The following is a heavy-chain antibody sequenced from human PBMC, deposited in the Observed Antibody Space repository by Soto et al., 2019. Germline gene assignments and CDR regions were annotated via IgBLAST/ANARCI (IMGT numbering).Heavy chain of an antibody. V-gene: IGHV1-3*01. J-gene: IGHJ5*02. CDR2: INAGNGNT. D-gene: IGHD3-3*01. CDR1: GYTFTSYG. Sequence: GASVKVSCKASGYTFTSYGIHWVRQAPGQRLEWTGWINAGNGNTKYSEKFQGRVAITRDTSASTAYMELRSLRSDDTAIYYCARDPHEFWTSYWFDPWGQGTPVTVSS. CDR3: ARDPHEFWTSYWFDP.